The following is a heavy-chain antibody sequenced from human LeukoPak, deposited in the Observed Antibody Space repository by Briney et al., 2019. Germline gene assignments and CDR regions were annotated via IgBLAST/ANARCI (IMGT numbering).Heavy chain of an antibody. CDR3: TRDSTSGAFDI. J-gene: IGHJ3*02. CDR2: INHSGST. CDR1: GGSFSGYY. V-gene: IGHV4-34*01. Sequence: SETLSLTCAVYGGSFSGYYWTWIRQPPGKGLEWIGEINHSGSTNYNPSLKSRVTISIDMSKNQFSLKLNSVTAADTAVYYCTRDSTSGAFDIWGQGTMVTVSS. D-gene: IGHD6-6*01.